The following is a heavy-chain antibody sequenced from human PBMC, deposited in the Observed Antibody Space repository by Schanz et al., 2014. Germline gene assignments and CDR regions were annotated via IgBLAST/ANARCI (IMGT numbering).Heavy chain of an antibody. CDR1: GFSVGNKY. D-gene: IGHD3-10*01. J-gene: IGHJ3*02. V-gene: IGHV3-23*01. CDR3: AKGRFGELSAFDI. CDR2: ISGSGGST. Sequence: EVQLLESGGGLVQPGGSLRLSCAASGFSVGNKYMNWVRQAPGKGLEWVSAISGSGGSTYYADSVKGRFTISRDNSKNTLYLQMNSLRAGDAAVYYCAKGRFGELSAFDIWGQGTMVTVSS.